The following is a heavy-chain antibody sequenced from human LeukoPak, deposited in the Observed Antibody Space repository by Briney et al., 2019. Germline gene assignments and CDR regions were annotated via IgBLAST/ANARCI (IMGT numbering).Heavy chain of an antibody. Sequence: SETLSLTCAVYGGSFSGYYWNWIRQPPGKGLEWIGEINHSGSTNYNPSLKSRVTISVDTSKNQFSLKLSSVTAADTAVYYCARGGNYYYYYYMDVWGKGTTVTVSS. CDR1: GGSFSGYY. J-gene: IGHJ6*03. V-gene: IGHV4-34*01. CDR3: ARGGNYYYYYYMDV. CDR2: INHSGST.